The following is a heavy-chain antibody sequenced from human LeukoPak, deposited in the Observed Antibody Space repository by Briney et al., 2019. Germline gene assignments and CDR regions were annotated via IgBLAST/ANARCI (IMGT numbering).Heavy chain of an antibody. D-gene: IGHD5-12*01. CDR2: ISGSSSYT. J-gene: IGHJ4*02. V-gene: IGHV3-21*01. CDR1: GFTFSTYS. Sequence: TGGSLRLSCAASGFTFSTYSMNWVRQASGKGLEWVSSISGSSSYTFYADSVRGRFTISRDNAKNSLYLQMNSLRAEDTAVYYCARGTTGGYSPSHWGQGTLVTVSS. CDR3: ARGTTGGYSPSH.